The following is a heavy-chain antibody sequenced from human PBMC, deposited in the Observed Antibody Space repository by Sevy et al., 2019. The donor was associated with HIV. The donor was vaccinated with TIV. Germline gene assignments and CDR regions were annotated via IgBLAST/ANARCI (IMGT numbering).Heavy chain of an antibody. CDR3: ACNSTSYYYGMDV. Sequence: SESLSLTCSVSGDSISSNYWSWIRQPPGKGLEWIGYTYYSGRTNYNPSIKSRVTISTDTSKNQFSLKINSVTAADTAVYFCACNSTSYYYGMDVWGQGITVTVSS. D-gene: IGHD2-2*01. CDR2: TYYSGRT. V-gene: IGHV4-59*01. CDR1: GDSISSNY. J-gene: IGHJ6*02.